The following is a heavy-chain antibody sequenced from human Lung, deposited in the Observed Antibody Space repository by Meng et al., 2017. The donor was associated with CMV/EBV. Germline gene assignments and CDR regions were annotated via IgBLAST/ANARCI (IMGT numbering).Heavy chain of an antibody. Sequence: SETLSLTCTVSGGSISSSSYYWGWIRQPPGKGLEWIGSIYYSGSTYYNPSLKSRVTISVDTSKNQFSLKLSSVTAADTAVYYCARSHSSGWPFDDWGQGTXVTVSS. CDR1: GGSISSSSYY. V-gene: IGHV4-39*07. CDR2: IYYSGST. J-gene: IGHJ4*02. CDR3: ARSHSSGWPFDD. D-gene: IGHD6-19*01.